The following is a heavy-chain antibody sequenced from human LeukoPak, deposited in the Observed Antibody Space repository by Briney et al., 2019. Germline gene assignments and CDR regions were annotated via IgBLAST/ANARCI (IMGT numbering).Heavy chain of an antibody. CDR2: IKQDGSEK. V-gene: IGHV3-7*01. D-gene: IGHD5-18*01. CDR1: GFTFSSYA. J-gene: IGHJ4*02. Sequence: PGGSLRLSCAASGFTFSSYAMSWVRQAPGKGLEWVANIKQDGSEKYYVDSVKGRFTISRDNAKNSLYLQMNSLRAEDTAVYYCARGPAGYTAMVFDYWGQGTLVTVSS. CDR3: ARGPAGYTAMVFDY.